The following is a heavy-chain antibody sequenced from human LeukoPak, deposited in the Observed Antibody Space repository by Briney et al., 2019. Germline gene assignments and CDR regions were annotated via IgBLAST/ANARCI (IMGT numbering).Heavy chain of an antibody. D-gene: IGHD3-3*01. CDR3: VSGRWSGYYFDT. Sequence: SETLSLTCTVSGGSITSYHWSWIRQSPGKGLEWIGYINYSGTTNYNPSLKSRATMSVDTSKKQFSLRLISVTAADTAVYYCVSGRWSGYYFDTWGQGTRVTVSS. CDR1: GGSITSYH. V-gene: IGHV4-59*01. J-gene: IGHJ4*02. CDR2: INYSGTT.